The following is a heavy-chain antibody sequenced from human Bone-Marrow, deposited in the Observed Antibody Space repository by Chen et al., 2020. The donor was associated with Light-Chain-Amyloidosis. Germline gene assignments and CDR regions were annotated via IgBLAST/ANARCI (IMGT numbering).Heavy chain of an antibody. CDR2: IYSSGNS. J-gene: IGHJ4*02. D-gene: IGHD5-12*01. V-gene: IGHV4-59*08. CDR1: GGSISIYY. CDR3: ARRGDGYNFDY. Sequence: QVQLQESGPGLVKPSETLSLTCSVSGGSISIYYWSWIRQPPGKGLEWIGYIYSSGNSNYNPSLKSLVTISIDTSKNQFSLKLSSVTAADTAVYYCARRGDGYNFDYWGQGTLVTVSS.